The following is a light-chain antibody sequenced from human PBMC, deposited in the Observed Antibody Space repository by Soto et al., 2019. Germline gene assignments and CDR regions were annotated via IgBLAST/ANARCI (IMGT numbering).Light chain of an antibody. Sequence: QSALTQPASVSGSPGQSITISCTGTISDIDTYNYVSWYQQHPGKAPKLIIYEVTNRPSGVSNRFSGSKSGDTASLTISGLRAEDEADYYCSSYTSSTDYVFGTGTKLTVL. V-gene: IGLV2-14*01. J-gene: IGLJ1*01. CDR1: ISDIDTYNY. CDR2: EVT. CDR3: SSYTSSTDYV.